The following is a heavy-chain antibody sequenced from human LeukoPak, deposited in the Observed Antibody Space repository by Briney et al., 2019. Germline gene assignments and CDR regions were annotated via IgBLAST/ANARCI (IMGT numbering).Heavy chain of an antibody. Sequence: GGSLRLSCAASGFTFSSYAMSWVRQAPGKGLEWVSAITGSSGYTYYGDSVKGRFTISRDNSKNTLYLQMNSLRAEDTAVYYCAKPDDSSGYSAAFDYWGQGTLVTVSS. V-gene: IGHV3-23*01. D-gene: IGHD3-22*01. CDR1: GFTFSSYA. CDR2: ITGSSGYT. CDR3: AKPDDSSGYSAAFDY. J-gene: IGHJ4*02.